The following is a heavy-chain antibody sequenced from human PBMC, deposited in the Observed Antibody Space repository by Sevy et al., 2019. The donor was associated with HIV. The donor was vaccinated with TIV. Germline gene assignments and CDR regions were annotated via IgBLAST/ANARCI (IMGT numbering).Heavy chain of an antibody. J-gene: IGHJ4*02. D-gene: IGHD4-17*01. CDR1: AFTFSNYA. Sequence: GGSLRLSCAASAFTFSNYATSWVRQAPGKGLEWVSGISDSGAGTYYGDSVRGRFTISRDNSKNMVSLQMNGLRAEDTAVYYCVKELGLGDTVTTRNGWGQGTLVTVSS. CDR3: VKELGLGDTVTTRNG. V-gene: IGHV3-23*01. CDR2: ISDSGAGT.